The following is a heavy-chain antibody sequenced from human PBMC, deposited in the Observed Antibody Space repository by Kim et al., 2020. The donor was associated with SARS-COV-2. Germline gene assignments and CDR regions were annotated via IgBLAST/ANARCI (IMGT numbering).Heavy chain of an antibody. CDR1: GYSFTAYT. D-gene: IGHD2-15*01. Sequence: ASVKVSCKASGYSFTAYTIDWVRQAPGQRLEWMGWINAANGNTEFSQKFQGRVTSSRDTSATTVHMEVSSLTSEDTAVYYCARGAYCRGGICFPPGGFWGQGTLVIVSS. CDR3: ARGAYCRGGICFPPGGF. V-gene: IGHV1-3*01. CDR2: INAANGNT. J-gene: IGHJ4*02.